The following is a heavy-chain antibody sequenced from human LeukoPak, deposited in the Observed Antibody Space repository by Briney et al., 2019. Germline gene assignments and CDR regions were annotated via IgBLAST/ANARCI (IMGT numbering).Heavy chain of an antibody. J-gene: IGHJ4*02. Sequence: ASVKVSCKVSGYTLTELSMHWVRQAPGKGLEWMGGFDPEDGETIYAQKFQGRVTMTEDTSTDTAYMELSSLRSEDTAVYYCARDLIVVVPAADDYWGQGTLVTVSS. CDR1: GYTLTELS. CDR2: FDPEDGET. V-gene: IGHV1-24*01. D-gene: IGHD2-2*01. CDR3: ARDLIVVVPAADDY.